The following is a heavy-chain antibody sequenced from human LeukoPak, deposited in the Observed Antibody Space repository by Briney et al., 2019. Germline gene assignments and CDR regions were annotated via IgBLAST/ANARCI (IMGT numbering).Heavy chain of an antibody. D-gene: IGHD2-2*01. V-gene: IGHV4-34*01. Sequence: SETLSLTCAVYGGSFSGYCWSWIRQSPGKGLEWIGKIYHGGSTNYNPSLKSRVTMSVDTSKNQFSLNLSSVTAADTAVYYCARGLEDYNQLLLYYFDYWGQGTLVSVSS. CDR3: ARGLEDYNQLLLYYFDY. CDR1: GGSFSGYC. CDR2: IYHGGST. J-gene: IGHJ4*02.